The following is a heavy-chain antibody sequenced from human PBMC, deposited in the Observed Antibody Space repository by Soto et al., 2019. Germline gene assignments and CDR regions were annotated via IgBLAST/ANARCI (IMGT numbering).Heavy chain of an antibody. CDR3: ARDQKASWYTRYFDS. J-gene: IGHJ4*02. CDR1: GFTFSLYN. D-gene: IGHD6-13*01. V-gene: IGHV3-48*01. Sequence: EVQVVESGGGLVQPGGSLRLSCAASGFTFSLYNMNWVRQAPGKGLEWVAYVSSSSSIIYYADSVKGRFPISRDDAKNSLYLQMNSLGAEDTAVYFCARDQKASWYTRYFDSWGLGTLVTVSS. CDR2: VSSSSSII.